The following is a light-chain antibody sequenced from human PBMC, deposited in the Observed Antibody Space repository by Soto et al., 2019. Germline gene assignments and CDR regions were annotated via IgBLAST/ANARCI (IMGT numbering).Light chain of an antibody. CDR3: SSYAGRNTWV. V-gene: IGLV2-8*01. Sequence: QSALTQPPSASGSPGQSVTISCTGTSSDVGGYKYVSWYQQHPGKAPKLMIFEVSRRPSGVPDRFSGSKSGNTASLTVSGLQAKDEADYYCSSYAGRNTWVFGGGTKVTVL. CDR1: SSDVGGYKY. J-gene: IGLJ3*02. CDR2: EVS.